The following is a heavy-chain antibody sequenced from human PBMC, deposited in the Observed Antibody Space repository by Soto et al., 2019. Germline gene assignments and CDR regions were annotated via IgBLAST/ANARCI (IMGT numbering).Heavy chain of an antibody. CDR2: IYTSGSA. D-gene: IGHD1-26*01. Sequence: PSETLSLTCTVSGGSIKFYYWSWIRQPAGKGLEWIGRIYTSGSANYNPSLKSRVTMSVDTSKNQLSLKLRSVTAADSAIYYCTRDRSEGSGRYFWVDSWGQGILVTVSS. V-gene: IGHV4-4*07. CDR1: GGSIKFYY. CDR3: TRDRSEGSGRYFWVDS. J-gene: IGHJ4*02.